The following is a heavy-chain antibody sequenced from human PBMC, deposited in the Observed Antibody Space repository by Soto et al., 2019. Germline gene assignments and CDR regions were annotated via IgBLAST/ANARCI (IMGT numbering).Heavy chain of an antibody. CDR1: GGSISSGGYY. J-gene: IGHJ4*01. V-gene: IGHV4-31*03. CDR3: ARGVLH. CDR2: ISYSGST. Sequence: QVQLQESGPGLVQPSQTLSLTCTVSGGSISSGGYYWSWIRQHPGTGLEWIGHISYSGSTYYNTSLESRVTQSVDTSSDQFSLIVDSVSAADTAVSYCARGVLHWGQGTLVTVSS.